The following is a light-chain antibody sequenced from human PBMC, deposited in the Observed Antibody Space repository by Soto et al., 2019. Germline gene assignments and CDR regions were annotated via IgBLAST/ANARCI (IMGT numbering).Light chain of an antibody. CDR2: GAS. Sequence: EIVLTQSPGTLSLSPGERATLSCRASQSISYSYLAWYQKRPGQPLRILIYGASNMASGIPDRFSGSGSGTDFTLAISRLEPEDFALYYCQQYGSSITFGGGTKVEIK. CDR3: QQYGSSIT. CDR1: QSISYSY. V-gene: IGKV3-20*01. J-gene: IGKJ4*01.